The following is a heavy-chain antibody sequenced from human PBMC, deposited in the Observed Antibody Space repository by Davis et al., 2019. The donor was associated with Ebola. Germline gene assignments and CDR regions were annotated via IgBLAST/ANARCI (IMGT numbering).Heavy chain of an antibody. J-gene: IGHJ6*02. CDR2: IYSGGST. CDR1: GFTVSSNY. Sequence: GGSLRLSCAASGFTVSSNYMSWVRQAPGKALKWVPVIYSGGSTYYADSVKGRFTISRDNSQNTLYLQMNSLRAEDTAGYYCTRIYYYYDGMDVWGQGTTVTVSS. CDR3: TRIYYYYDGMDV. V-gene: IGHV3-66*01.